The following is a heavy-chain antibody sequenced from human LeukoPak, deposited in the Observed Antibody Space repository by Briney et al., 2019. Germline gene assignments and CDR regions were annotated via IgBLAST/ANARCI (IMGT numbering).Heavy chain of an antibody. V-gene: IGHV4-38-2*02. CDR2: IYYSGIT. Sequence: SETLSLTCTVSGYSISSGYYWGWIRQPPGKGLEWIGYIYYSGITTYNPSLESRVTMSLDTSKNQISLKLSSVTAADTAVYYCAGDSTRWYGYFDNWGQGTLVTVSS. CDR3: AGDSTRWYGYFDN. D-gene: IGHD2-2*01. J-gene: IGHJ4*02. CDR1: GYSISSGYY.